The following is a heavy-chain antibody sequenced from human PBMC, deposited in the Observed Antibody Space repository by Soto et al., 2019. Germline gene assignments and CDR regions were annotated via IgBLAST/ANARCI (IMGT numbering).Heavy chain of an antibody. CDR3: ARDFYYDSSGYIEFYFDY. J-gene: IGHJ4*02. V-gene: IGHV1-69*06. CDR1: GGTFSSYA. D-gene: IGHD3-22*01. Sequence: AASVKVSCKASGGTFSSYAISWVRQAPGQGLEWMGGIIPIFGTANYAQKFQGRVTITADKSTSTAYMELSSLRSEDTAVYYCARDFYYDSSGYIEFYFDYWGPGTLVTVSS. CDR2: IIPIFGTA.